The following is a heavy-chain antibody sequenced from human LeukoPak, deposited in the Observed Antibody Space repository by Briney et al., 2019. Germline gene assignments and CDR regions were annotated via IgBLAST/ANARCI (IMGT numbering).Heavy chain of an antibody. Sequence: ASVKVSCKASGYTFTTYDINWVRQATGQGLEWMGWMNPKSNDTGFAQNFQGRVTMTRNTSISTAYMELSSLRSEDTAVYYCARGPRGVTAAIPYYYYYMDVWGKGTTVTVSS. CDR2: MNPKSNDT. J-gene: IGHJ6*03. CDR1: GYTFTTYD. CDR3: ARGPRGVTAAIPYYYYYMDV. V-gene: IGHV1-8*01. D-gene: IGHD2-2*01.